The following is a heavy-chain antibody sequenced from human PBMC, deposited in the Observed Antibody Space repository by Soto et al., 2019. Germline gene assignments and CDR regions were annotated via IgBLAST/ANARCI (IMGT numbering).Heavy chain of an antibody. D-gene: IGHD1-1*01. V-gene: IGHV1-18*01. Sequence: QVHLVQSGSEVKKHGASVKVSCKGSGYTFTSYGITWVRQAPGQGLEWMGWISAHNGNTDYTQKLQGRVTVTRDTSTSTAYMELRSLRSDDTAVYYCARGRYGDYWGQGAGVSVSS. J-gene: IGHJ4*02. CDR3: ARGRYGDY. CDR1: GYTFTSYG. CDR2: ISAHNGNT.